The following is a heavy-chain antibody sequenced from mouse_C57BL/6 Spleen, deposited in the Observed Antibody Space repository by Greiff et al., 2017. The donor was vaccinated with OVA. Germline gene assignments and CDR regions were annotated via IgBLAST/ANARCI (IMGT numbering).Heavy chain of an antibody. J-gene: IGHJ4*01. CDR3: ARKGGNGYDSYAMDY. D-gene: IGHD2-2*01. CDR1: GYSITSDY. Sequence: DVKLVESGPGLAKPSQTLSLTCSVTGYSITSDYWNWIRKFPGNKLEYMGYISYSGSTYYNPSLKSRISITRDTSKNQYYLQLNSVTTEDTATYYCARKGGNGYDSYAMDYWGQGTSVTVSS. CDR2: ISYSGST. V-gene: IGHV3-8*01.